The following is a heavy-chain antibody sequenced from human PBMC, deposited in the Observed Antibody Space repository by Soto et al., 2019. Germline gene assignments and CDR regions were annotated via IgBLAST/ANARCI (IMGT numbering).Heavy chain of an antibody. D-gene: IGHD6-13*01. CDR1: GYTFSIYY. Sequence: ASVKVSCKASGYTFSIYYIHWVRLAPGQGLEWMGVIDPSGGRTYYAQNFQGRVTLTRDTSTSTVYMELSSLRSEDTAVYYCARARGRRLAAAHYYYYGMDVWGQGTTVTVSS. CDR2: IDPSGGRT. J-gene: IGHJ6*02. V-gene: IGHV1-46*01. CDR3: ARARGRRLAAAHYYYYGMDV.